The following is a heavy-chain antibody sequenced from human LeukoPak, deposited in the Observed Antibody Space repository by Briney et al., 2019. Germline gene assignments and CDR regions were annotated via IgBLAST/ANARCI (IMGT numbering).Heavy chain of an antibody. D-gene: IGHD6-19*01. J-gene: IGHJ4*02. Sequence: GGSLRLSCTVSGFTVSSNSMSWVRQAPGKGLEWVSFIYSDNTHYSDSVKGRFTISRDNSKNTLYLQMNSLRAEDTAVYYCANGRASSGTLQHDYWGQGTLVTVSS. CDR2: IYSDNT. V-gene: IGHV3-53*01. CDR3: ANGRASSGTLQHDY. CDR1: GFTVSSNS.